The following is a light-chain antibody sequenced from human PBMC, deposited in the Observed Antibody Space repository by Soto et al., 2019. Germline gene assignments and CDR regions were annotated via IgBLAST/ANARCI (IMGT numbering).Light chain of an antibody. V-gene: IGLV2-14*01. CDR1: SSAVGGYNY. Sequence: QSALTQPASVSGSPGQSITISCTGTSSAVGGYNYVSWYQQHPGKAPKLMIYDVSNRPSGVSNRFSGSTSGNTASLTISGRQAEDEADYYCSSYTSSGAYVFGTGTKLTVL. CDR2: DVS. CDR3: SSYTSSGAYV. J-gene: IGLJ1*01.